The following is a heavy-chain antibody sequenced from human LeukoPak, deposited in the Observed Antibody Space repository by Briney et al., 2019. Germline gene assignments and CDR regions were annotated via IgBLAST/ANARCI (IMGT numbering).Heavy chain of an antibody. V-gene: IGHV3-73*01. CDR3: SAGLVDYYGMDV. J-gene: IGHJ6*02. CDR1: GFTFSDSS. Sequence: PGGSLRLSCAASGFTFSDSSLHWVRQTSGKGLEWVGRIRTKPNNYATAYATSVMGRFTFSRDDSRNTAYLQMDSLKTEDTAVYYCSAGLVDYYGMDVWGRGTTVTVSS. CDR2: IRTKPNNYAT. D-gene: IGHD1-26*01.